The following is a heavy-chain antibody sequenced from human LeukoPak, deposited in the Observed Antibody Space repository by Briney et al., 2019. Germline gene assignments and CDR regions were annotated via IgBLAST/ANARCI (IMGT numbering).Heavy chain of an antibody. V-gene: IGHV3-23*01. CDR3: AKDRWNTVMAHFDY. J-gene: IGHJ4*02. Sequence: SGGSLRLSCAASGFTFSNYAMGWVRQAPGKGLEWVSGISGSGGSTYYADSVKGRFTISRDNSKNTLYLQMNSLRAEDTAVYYCAKDRWNTVMAHFDYWGQGTLVTVSS. D-gene: IGHD5-18*01. CDR2: ISGSGGST. CDR1: GFTFSNYA.